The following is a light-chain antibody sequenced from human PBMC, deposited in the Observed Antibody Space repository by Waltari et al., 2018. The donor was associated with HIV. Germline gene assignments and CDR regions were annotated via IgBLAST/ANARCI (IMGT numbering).Light chain of an antibody. J-gene: IGKJ1*01. CDR3: QQYGSPPWT. CDR1: QTVSSSY. CDR2: GAS. Sequence: VLTQSPGPLSLSPGERATLSCRASQTVSSSYLGWFQQKPGQAPRLLIYGASSRATGIPDRFSGSGSGTDFTLTISRLEPEDFAVYYCQQYGSPPWTFGQGTKVEIK. V-gene: IGKV3-20*01.